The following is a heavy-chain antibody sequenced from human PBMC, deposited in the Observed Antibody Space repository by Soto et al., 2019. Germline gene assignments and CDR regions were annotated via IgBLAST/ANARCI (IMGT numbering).Heavy chain of an antibody. CDR3: ARDLGSGYDPGDY. J-gene: IGHJ4*02. Sequence: QVQLVQSGAEVKKPGSSVKVSCKASGDTFTIFAISWVRQAPGQGLEWMGGIIPTIGTTNYAQRFQGRITITGDEATGTAYMELSSLKSGDKAVYYCARDLGSGYDPGDYWGQGTLVTVSS. CDR1: GDTFTIFA. V-gene: IGHV1-69*12. CDR2: IIPTIGTT. D-gene: IGHD5-12*01.